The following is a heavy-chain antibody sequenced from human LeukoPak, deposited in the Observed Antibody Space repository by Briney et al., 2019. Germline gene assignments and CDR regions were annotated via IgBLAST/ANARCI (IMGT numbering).Heavy chain of an antibody. J-gene: IGHJ4*02. D-gene: IGHD3-22*01. CDR1: GFTFSSYA. Sequence: GGSLRLSCAASGFTFSSYAMSWVRQAPGKGLEWVSAISGSGGSTYYADSVKGRFTISRGKSKNRLYLQMSSLKAEDTAAYYCAKDLGPNYYDRSGYPFDYWGQGTLVTVSS. V-gene: IGHV3-23*01. CDR3: AKDLGPNYYDRSGYPFDY. CDR2: ISGSGGST.